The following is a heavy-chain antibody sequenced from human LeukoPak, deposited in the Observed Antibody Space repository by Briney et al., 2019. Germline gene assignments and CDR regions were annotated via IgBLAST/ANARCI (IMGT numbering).Heavy chain of an antibody. CDR3: AKDMYSGSYGFDY. D-gene: IGHD1-26*01. CDR1: GFTFDDYA. Sequence: GGSLRLSCAASGFTFDDYAMHWVRQVPGKGLEWVSGICWNSGSIGYADSVKGRFTISRDNAKNSLYLQMNSLREEDTALYYCAKDMYSGSYGFDYWGQGTLVTVSS. V-gene: IGHV3-9*01. CDR2: ICWNSGSI. J-gene: IGHJ4*02.